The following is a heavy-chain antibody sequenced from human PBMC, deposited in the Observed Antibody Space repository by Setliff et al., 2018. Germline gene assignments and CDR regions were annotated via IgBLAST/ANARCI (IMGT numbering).Heavy chain of an antibody. CDR1: GYTFTSYG. CDR2: INAGNGNT. Sequence: ASVKVSCKASGYTFTSYGISWVRQAPGQGLEWMGWINAGNGNTKYSQKFQGRVTITRDTSASTAYMELSSLRAEDTAVYYCARDGVGVPAIDYGMDVWGQGTTVTVSS. V-gene: IGHV1-3*01. D-gene: IGHD2-2*01. CDR3: ARDGVGVPAIDYGMDV. J-gene: IGHJ6*02.